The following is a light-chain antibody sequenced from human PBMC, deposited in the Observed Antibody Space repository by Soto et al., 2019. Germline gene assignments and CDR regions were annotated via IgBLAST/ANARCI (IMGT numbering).Light chain of an antibody. V-gene: IGKV3-15*01. Sequence: EIVLTQSPATLSVSPGERATLSCRASENIYTNLAWYQQKPGQAPRLLFYGASTRATGIPARFSGSGSGTEFTLTISSLQSEDFAVYYCQQYNNWPPITFGQGTRLEIK. CDR3: QQYNNWPPIT. J-gene: IGKJ5*01. CDR1: ENIYTN. CDR2: GAS.